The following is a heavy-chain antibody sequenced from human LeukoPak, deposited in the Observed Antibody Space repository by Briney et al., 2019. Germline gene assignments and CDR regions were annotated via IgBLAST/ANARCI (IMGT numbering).Heavy chain of an antibody. D-gene: IGHD3-10*01. CDR3: AGTAMVRGVIGY. Sequence: SVKVSCKASGGTFSSYAISWVRQAPGQGLEWMGGIIPIFGTANYAQKFQGRVTITTDESTSTAYMELSSLRSEDTAVYYCAGTAMVRGVIGYWGQGTLVTVSS. J-gene: IGHJ4*02. V-gene: IGHV1-69*05. CDR2: IIPIFGTA. CDR1: GGTFSSYA.